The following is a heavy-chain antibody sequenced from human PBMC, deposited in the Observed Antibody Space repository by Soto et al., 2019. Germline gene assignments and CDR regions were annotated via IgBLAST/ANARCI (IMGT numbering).Heavy chain of an antibody. D-gene: IGHD1-26*01. J-gene: IGHJ4*02. CDR1: GYTFTSYG. CDR2: ISAYNGNT. CDR3: ATDSPPLPVVY. Sequence: GASVKVSCKASGYTFTSYGISWVRQAPGQGLAWMGWISAYNGNTNYAQKLQGRVTMTTDTSTSTSYMELRSLTSDATALYYCATDSPPLPVVYWGQGTLVTVS. V-gene: IGHV1-18*01.